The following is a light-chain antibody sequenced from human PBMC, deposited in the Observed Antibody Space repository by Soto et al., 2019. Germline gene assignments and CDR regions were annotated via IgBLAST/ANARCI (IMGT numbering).Light chain of an antibody. CDR1: HSVSSN. Sequence: EIVMTQSPATLSVSPGERATLSCRASHSVSSNLAWYQQKPGQAPRLLIYGASTRATGIPARFSGSVSGTEFTLTISSLQSEDFAIYFCQQYNNWPPDRTFGQGTKVEIK. V-gene: IGKV3-15*01. J-gene: IGKJ1*01. CDR3: QQYNNWPPDRT. CDR2: GAS.